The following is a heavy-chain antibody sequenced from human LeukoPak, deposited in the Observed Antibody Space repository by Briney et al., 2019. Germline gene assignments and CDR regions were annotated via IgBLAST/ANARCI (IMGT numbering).Heavy chain of an antibody. D-gene: IGHD6-6*01. J-gene: IGHJ4*02. CDR3: AREESSSSLGY. CDR1: GFTFSSYG. Sequence: GGSLRLSCAASGFTFSSYGMHWVRQAPGKGLEWVAVIWYDGSNKYYADSVKGRFTISRDNSKNMLYLQMNSLRAEDTAVYYCAREESSSSLGYWGQGTLVTVSS. V-gene: IGHV3-33*01. CDR2: IWYDGSNK.